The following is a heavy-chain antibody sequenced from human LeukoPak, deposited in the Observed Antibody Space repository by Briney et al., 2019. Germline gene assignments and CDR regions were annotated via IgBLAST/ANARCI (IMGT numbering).Heavy chain of an antibody. V-gene: IGHV1-18*01. CDR1: GGTFSSYA. D-gene: IGHD4-17*01. J-gene: IGHJ4*02. CDR2: ISAYNGNT. CDR3: TRVSYGDYVRDFDY. Sequence: ASVKVSCKASGGTFSSYAISWVRQAPGQGLEWMGWISAYNGNTNYAQNLQGRVTMTTDTSTSTAYMELRSLRSDDTAVYYCTRVSYGDYVRDFDYWGQGTLVTVSS.